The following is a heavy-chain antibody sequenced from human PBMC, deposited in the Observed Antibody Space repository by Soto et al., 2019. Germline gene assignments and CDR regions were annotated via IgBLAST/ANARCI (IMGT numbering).Heavy chain of an antibody. CDR1: GGSISSSSYY. CDR3: ARRTGTYYYYYYGMDV. V-gene: IGHV4-39*01. CDR2: IYYSGST. D-gene: IGHD1-7*01. Sequence: SETLSRTCTVSGGSISSSSYYWGWIRQPPGKGLEWIGSIYYSGSTYYNPSLKSRVTISVDTSKSQFSLKLSSVTAADTAVYYCARRTGTYYYYYYGMDVWGQGTTVTVSS. J-gene: IGHJ6*02.